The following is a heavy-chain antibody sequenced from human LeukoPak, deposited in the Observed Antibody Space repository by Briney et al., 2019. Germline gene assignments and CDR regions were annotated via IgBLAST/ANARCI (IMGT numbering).Heavy chain of an antibody. CDR2: INHSGST. Sequence: PSETLSLTCAVYGGSFSGYYWSWIRQPPGKGLEWIGEINHSGSTNYNPSLKSRVTISVDTSKNQFSLKLSSVTAADTAVYYCARGRYSSGWYAQYLMDYWGQGTLVTVSS. V-gene: IGHV4-34*01. D-gene: IGHD6-19*01. CDR3: ARGRYSSGWYAQYLMDY. CDR1: GGSFSGYY. J-gene: IGHJ4*02.